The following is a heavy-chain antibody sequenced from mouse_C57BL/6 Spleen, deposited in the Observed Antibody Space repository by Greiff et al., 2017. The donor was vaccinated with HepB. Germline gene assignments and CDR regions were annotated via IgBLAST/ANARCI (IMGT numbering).Heavy chain of an antibody. CDR3: ARGDCGSSSEMDY. J-gene: IGHJ4*01. V-gene: IGHV1-26*01. CDR2: INPNNGGT. Sequence: EVQLQQSGPELVKPGASVKLSCKASGCTFTDYYMNWVKQSPGKSLEWIGDINPNNGGTRYNQKFKGKATLTVDKSSSTAYMRLRCLTSEDSAVYYCARGDCGSSSEMDYWGQGTSVTVAS. D-gene: IGHD1-1*01. CDR1: GCTFTDYY.